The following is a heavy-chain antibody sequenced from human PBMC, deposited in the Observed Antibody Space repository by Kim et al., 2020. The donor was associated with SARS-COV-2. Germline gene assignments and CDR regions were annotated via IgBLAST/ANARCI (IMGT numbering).Heavy chain of an antibody. V-gene: IGHV1-3*01. CDR1: GYTFTSYA. D-gene: IGHD3-10*01. CDR3: ARDDYYGSGRGWFDP. J-gene: IGHJ5*02. CDR2: INAGNGNT. Sequence: ASVKVSCKASGYTFTSYAMHWVRQAPGQRLEWMGWINAGNGNTKYSQKFQGRVTITRDTSASTAYMELSSLRSEDTAVYYCARDDYYGSGRGWFDPWGQGTLVTVSS.